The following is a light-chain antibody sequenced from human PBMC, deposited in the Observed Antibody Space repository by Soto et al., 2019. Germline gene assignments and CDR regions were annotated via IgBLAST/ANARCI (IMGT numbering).Light chain of an antibody. CDR3: QQYNNWPPIT. CDR1: QSVSSN. J-gene: IGKJ5*01. CDR2: GAS. V-gene: IGKV3-15*01. Sequence: EIVLTQSPATLSLSPGERATLSCRASQSVSSNLAWYQQKPGQAPRLLIYGASTRATGIPARFSDSGSGTEFTLTISSLQSEDFAVYYCQQYNNWPPITFGQGTRLEIK.